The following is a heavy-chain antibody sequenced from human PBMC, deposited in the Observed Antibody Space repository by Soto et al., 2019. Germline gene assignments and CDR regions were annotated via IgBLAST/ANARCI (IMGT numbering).Heavy chain of an antibody. V-gene: IGHV3-30-3*01. J-gene: IGHJ4*02. D-gene: IGHD6-19*01. Sequence: LSLTCTFSGFSISGYAIHWVRQAPGKGLEWVAVISYDGSSKYNSDSVKGPFTISRDKSKNTVYLQMHSLTVEDTAVYYCARDAVAMDYWGRGTLVTVSS. CDR3: ARDAVAMDY. CDR1: GFSISGYA. CDR2: ISYDGSSK.